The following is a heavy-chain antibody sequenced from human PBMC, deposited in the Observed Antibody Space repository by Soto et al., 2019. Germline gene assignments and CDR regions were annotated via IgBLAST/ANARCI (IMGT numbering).Heavy chain of an antibody. CDR1: GFTFSSFA. D-gene: IGHD6-19*01. Sequence: GGSLRLSCAASGFTFSSFAMGWVRQARGKGLEWVSVINDSGGSTYYADSVKGRFTISRDNSKNTLYLQMNSLRAEDTAVYYCAKDATRTSGWYHFDYWGQGALVTVSS. CDR2: INDSGGST. V-gene: IGHV3-23*01. CDR3: AKDATRTSGWYHFDY. J-gene: IGHJ4*02.